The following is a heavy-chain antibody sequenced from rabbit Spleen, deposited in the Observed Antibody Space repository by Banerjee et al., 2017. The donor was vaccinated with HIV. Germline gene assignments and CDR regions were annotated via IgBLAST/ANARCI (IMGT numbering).Heavy chain of an antibody. D-gene: IGHD1-1*01. CDR3: TRGGSGWYMGFSL. J-gene: IGHJ4*01. V-gene: IGHV1S7*01. CDR2: IEPIFGTT. CDR1: GFDFSNYY. Sequence: QLVESGGGLVQPGGSLTLSCKASGFDFSNYYMTWVRQAPGKGLEWIGLIEPIFGTTKYANWVNGRFTISSHNAQNTLYLQVKSLTAADTATYFCTRGGSGWYMGFSLWGQGTLVTVS.